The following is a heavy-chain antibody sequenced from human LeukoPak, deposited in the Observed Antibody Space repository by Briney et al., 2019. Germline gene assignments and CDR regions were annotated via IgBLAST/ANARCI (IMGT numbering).Heavy chain of an antibody. CDR2: INPSGGST. V-gene: IGHV1-46*01. J-gene: IGHJ4*02. CDR3: AIVVLVRGVFH. CDR1: GYTFTSYY. Sequence: GASVKVSCKASGYTFTSYYMHWVRQAPGQGLEWMGIINPSGGSTSYAQKFQGRVTMTRDTSTSTVYMELSSLRSEDTAVYYCAIVVLVRGVFHWGQGTLVTVSS. D-gene: IGHD3-10*01.